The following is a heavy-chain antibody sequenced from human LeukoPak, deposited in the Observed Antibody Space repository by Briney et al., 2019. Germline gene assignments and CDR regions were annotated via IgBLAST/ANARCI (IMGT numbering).Heavy chain of an antibody. J-gene: IGHJ5*02. D-gene: IGHD6-13*01. Sequence: GESLKISCKGSGYRFISYWIGWVRQMPGKGLEWMGIIYSGDSDTRYSPSFQGQVTISADKSISTAYLQWSSLKASDTAMYYCARHSQQLTNNWFDPWGQGTLVTVSS. V-gene: IGHV5-51*01. CDR1: GYRFISYW. CDR3: ARHSQQLTNNWFDP. CDR2: IYSGDSDT.